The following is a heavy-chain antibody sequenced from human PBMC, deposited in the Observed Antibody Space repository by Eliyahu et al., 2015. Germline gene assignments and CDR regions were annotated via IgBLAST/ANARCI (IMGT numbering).Heavy chain of an antibody. J-gene: IGHJ4*02. Sequence: QLQLQESGPGLVKPSETLSLTCTVSGGSISSSSYYWGWIRQPPGKGLEWIGSIYYSGSTYYNPSLKSRVTISVDTSKNQFSLKLSSVTAADTAVYYCARRNVRDGYIEFWGQGTLVTVSS. D-gene: IGHD5-24*01. CDR1: GGSISSSSYY. CDR2: IYYSGST. V-gene: IGHV4-39*01. CDR3: ARRNVRDGYIEF.